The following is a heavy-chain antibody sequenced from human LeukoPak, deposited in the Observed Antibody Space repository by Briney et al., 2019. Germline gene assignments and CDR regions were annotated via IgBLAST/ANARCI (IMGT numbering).Heavy chain of an antibody. CDR3: ARDRVVTATRGDYYYGMDV. Sequence: ASVKVSCKASGYTFTGYYMHWVRQAPGQGLEWMGWINPNSGGTNYAQKFQGWVTMTRDTSISTAYMELSRLRSDDTAVYYCARDRVVTATRGDYYYGMDVWGQGTTVTVSS. CDR1: GYTFTGYY. V-gene: IGHV1-2*04. CDR2: INPNSGGT. J-gene: IGHJ6*02. D-gene: IGHD2-21*02.